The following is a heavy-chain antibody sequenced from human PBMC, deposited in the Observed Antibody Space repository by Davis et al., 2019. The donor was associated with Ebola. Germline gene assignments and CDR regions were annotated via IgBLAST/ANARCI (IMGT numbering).Heavy chain of an antibody. J-gene: IGHJ2*01. D-gene: IGHD6-6*01. CDR1: GYSFTTYW. Sequence: KVSCKGSGYSFTTYWIGWVRQMPGKGLEWMGIIYPGDSDTRYSPSFQGQVTISVDKSISTAYLQWSSLKASDTAMYYCARRGSWGLKWYFDLWGRGTLVTVSS. CDR3: ARRGSWGLKWYFDL. CDR2: IYPGDSDT. V-gene: IGHV5-51*01.